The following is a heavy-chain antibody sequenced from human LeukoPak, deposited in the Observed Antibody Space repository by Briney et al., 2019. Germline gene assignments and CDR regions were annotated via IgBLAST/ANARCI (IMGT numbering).Heavy chain of an antibody. V-gene: IGHV4-38-2*02. Sequence: PSETLSLTCTVSGYSISSGYYWGWIRQPPGKGLEWIGSIYHSGSTYYNPSLKSRVTISVDTSKNQFSLKLSSVTAADTAVYYCARDQRRYSSSENNWFDPWGQGTLVTVSS. CDR2: IYHSGST. D-gene: IGHD6-6*01. CDR1: GYSISSGYY. CDR3: ARDQRRYSSSENNWFDP. J-gene: IGHJ5*02.